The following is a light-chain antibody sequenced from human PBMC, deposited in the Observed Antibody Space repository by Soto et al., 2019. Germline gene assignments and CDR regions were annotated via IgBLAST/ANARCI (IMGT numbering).Light chain of an antibody. V-gene: IGKV3-15*01. Sequence: ETVLTQSPATLSVSPGERATFSCRASQSVTTNLAWYQQKPGQVPRLLIYGASTRATGIPARFSGSGSGTEFTLSISSLQSDEFAIYHCQQYHSWPHTFGQGTKLEIK. CDR1: QSVTTN. CDR3: QQYHSWPHT. J-gene: IGKJ2*01. CDR2: GAS.